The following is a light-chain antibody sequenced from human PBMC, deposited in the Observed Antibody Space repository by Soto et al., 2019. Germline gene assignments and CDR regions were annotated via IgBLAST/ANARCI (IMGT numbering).Light chain of an antibody. CDR2: GAS. CDR3: QQSSSIT. V-gene: IGKV1-39*01. J-gene: IGKJ4*01. Sequence: DIQMTQSPSSLSASVGDRVTITCRASQHIGTYLNWYRQKPGEAPEVLIYGASNLEDGVSSRFSGSGSGTEFTLTIDSLQSEDFATYFCQQSSSITFGIGTRVEI. CDR1: QHIGTY.